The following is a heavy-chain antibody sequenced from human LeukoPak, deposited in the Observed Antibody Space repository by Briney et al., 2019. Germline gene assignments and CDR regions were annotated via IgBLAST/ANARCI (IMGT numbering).Heavy chain of an antibody. Sequence: SETLSLTCTVSGGSISSSSYYWGWIRQPPGKGLEWIGIIYNSGSTYYNPSLKSRVTISVDTSKNQFSLKLSSVTAADTAVYFCARGPYSYDSSGAFDIWGQGTMVTVSS. D-gene: IGHD3-22*01. V-gene: IGHV4-39*07. CDR2: IYNSGST. J-gene: IGHJ3*02. CDR3: ARGPYSYDSSGAFDI. CDR1: GGSISSSSYY.